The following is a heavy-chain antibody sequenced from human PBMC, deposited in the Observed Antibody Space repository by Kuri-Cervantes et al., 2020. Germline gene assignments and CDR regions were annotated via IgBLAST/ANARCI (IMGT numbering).Heavy chain of an antibody. Sequence: GSLRLSCTVSGGSISSYYWSWIRQPPGKGLEWIGYIYYSGSTNYNPSLKSRVTISVDTSKNQFSLKLSSVTAADTAVYYCARVRAAAGKQFDYWGQGTLVTVSS. CDR2: IYYSGST. CDR1: GGSISSYY. D-gene: IGHD6-13*01. CDR3: ARVRAAAGKQFDY. V-gene: IGHV4-59*12. J-gene: IGHJ4*02.